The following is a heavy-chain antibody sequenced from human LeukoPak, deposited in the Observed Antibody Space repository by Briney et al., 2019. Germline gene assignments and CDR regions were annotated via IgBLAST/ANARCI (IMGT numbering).Heavy chain of an antibody. V-gene: IGHV3-48*02. J-gene: IGHJ4*02. D-gene: IGHD1-26*01. CDR1: GFTFSSYS. Sequence: PGGSLRLSCAASGFTFSSYSMNWVRQAPGKGLEWVSYISSSSSTIYYADSVKGRFTISRDNAKNSLYLQMNSLRDEDTAVYYCARVMYGGISYSVDYWGQGTLVTVSS. CDR2: ISSSSSTI. CDR3: ARVMYGGISYSVDY.